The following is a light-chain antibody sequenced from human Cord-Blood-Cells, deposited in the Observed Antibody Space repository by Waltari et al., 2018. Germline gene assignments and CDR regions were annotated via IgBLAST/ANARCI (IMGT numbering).Light chain of an antibody. CDR1: QSVSSY. J-gene: IGKJ2*01. V-gene: IGKV3-11*01. CDR2: DAS. Sequence: EIVLTQSPATLSLSPGERAALSFRASQSVSSYLAWYQQKPGQAPRLLIDDASNRATGIPARFSGSGSGTDFTLTISSLEPEDFAVYYCQQRSNWPPMYTFGQGTKLEIK. CDR3: QQRSNWPPMYT.